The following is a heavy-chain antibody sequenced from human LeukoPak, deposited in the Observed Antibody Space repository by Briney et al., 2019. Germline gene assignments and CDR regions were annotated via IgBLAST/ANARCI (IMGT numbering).Heavy chain of an antibody. V-gene: IGHV3-21*01. Sequence: GGSLRLSCAASGFTFSSYSMNWVRQAPGKGLEWVSSISSSSSYIYYADSVKGRFTISRDNAKNSLYLQMNSLRDEDTAVYYCARDRSGWYYWYFDLWGRGTLVTVSS. D-gene: IGHD6-19*01. CDR2: ISSSSSYI. CDR1: GFTFSSYS. J-gene: IGHJ2*01. CDR3: ARDRSGWYYWYFDL.